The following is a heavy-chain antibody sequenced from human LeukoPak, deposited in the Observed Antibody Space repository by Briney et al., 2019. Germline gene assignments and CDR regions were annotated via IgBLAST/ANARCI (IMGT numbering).Heavy chain of an antibody. CDR2: IYYSGST. CDR3: ARHPSGEGFDP. Sequence: SETLSLTCTVSGGSISSSSYYWGWIRQPPGKGLEWIGSIYYSGSTYYNPSLKSRVTISVDTSKNQFSLTLSSVTAADTAVYYCARHPSGEGFDPWGQGTLVTVSS. J-gene: IGHJ5*02. CDR1: GGSISSSSYY. D-gene: IGHD1-26*01. V-gene: IGHV4-39*01.